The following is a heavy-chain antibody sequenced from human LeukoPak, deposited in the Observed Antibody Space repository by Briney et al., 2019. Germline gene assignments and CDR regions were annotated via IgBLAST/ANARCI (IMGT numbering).Heavy chain of an antibody. V-gene: IGHV7-4-1*02. CDR3: ARDAGRYNWNDEGIYYYGMDV. D-gene: IGHD1-1*01. Sequence: ASVKVSCKASGYTFTSYAMNWVRQAPGQGLEWMGWINTNTGNPTYAQGFTGRFVFSLDTSVSTAYLQISSLKAEDTAVYYCARDAGRYNWNDEGIYYYGMDVWGQGTTVTVSS. CDR1: GYTFTSYA. J-gene: IGHJ6*02. CDR2: INTNTGNP.